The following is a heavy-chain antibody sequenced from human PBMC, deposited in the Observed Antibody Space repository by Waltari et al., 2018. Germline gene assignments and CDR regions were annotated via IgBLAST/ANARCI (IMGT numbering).Heavy chain of an antibody. J-gene: IGHJ4*02. CDR1: GFSISTFW. V-gene: IGHV3-7*01. Sequence: EVQVVESGGGLVQPGGSLRLSCAAYGFSISTFWMSWVRQARGKGPEYVANINEDGSGKYYVDSVKGRFSISRDNAKNSVFLEMNSLRAEDTAMYYCVRGVDSWGQGTLVTVSS. CDR2: INEDGSGK. CDR3: VRGVDS.